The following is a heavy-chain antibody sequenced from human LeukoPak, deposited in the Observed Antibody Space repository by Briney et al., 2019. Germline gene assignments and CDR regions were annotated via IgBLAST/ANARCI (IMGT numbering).Heavy chain of an antibody. CDR1: GFTFSSYA. Sequence: GGSLRLSCAASGFTFSSYAMSWVRRAPGKGLEWVSAISSNGGGTFYADSVKGQFTISRDNSKNTVNLQMNSLRAEDTALYYCAGGQMFTSGGFDDWGQGTLVTVSS. CDR3: AGGQMFTSGGFDD. D-gene: IGHD6-19*01. V-gene: IGHV3-23*01. J-gene: IGHJ4*02. CDR2: ISSNGGGT.